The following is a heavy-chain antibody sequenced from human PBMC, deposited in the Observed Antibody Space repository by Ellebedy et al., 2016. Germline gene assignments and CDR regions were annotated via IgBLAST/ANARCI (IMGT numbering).Heavy chain of an antibody. Sequence: GESLKISXAASGFTFSDYYMSWIRQAPGKGLEWISYISSSSSYTNYADSVKGRFTISRDNSKNTLYLQMNSLRAEDTAVYYCAKEYYYGSGSYIGWFDPWGQGTLVTVSS. V-gene: IGHV3-11*06. D-gene: IGHD3-10*01. CDR1: GFTFSDYY. CDR3: AKEYYYGSGSYIGWFDP. CDR2: ISSSSSYT. J-gene: IGHJ5*02.